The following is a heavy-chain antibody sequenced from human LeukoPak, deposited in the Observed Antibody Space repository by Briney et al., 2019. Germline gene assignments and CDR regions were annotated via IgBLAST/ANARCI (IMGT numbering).Heavy chain of an antibody. D-gene: IGHD3-22*01. CDR2: ISSNGGST. CDR3: AKRGVGYYYDSSGQKDAFDI. V-gene: IGHV3-64*01. J-gene: IGHJ3*02. CDR1: GFTFSSYD. Sequence: GGSLRLSCAASGFTFSSYDMHWVRQAPGKGLEYVSAISSNGGSTYYANSVKGRFTVSRDNSKNTLYLQMNSLRAEDTAVYYCAKRGVGYYYDSSGQKDAFDIWGQGTMVTVSS.